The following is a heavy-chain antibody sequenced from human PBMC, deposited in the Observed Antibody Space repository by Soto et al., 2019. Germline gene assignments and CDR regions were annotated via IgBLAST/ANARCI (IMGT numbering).Heavy chain of an antibody. D-gene: IGHD3-10*01. CDR1: GGSISGYY. Sequence: PSETLSLTCTVSGGSISGYYWSWIRQPPGKGLEWIAYIYYTGTTNYSPSLASRVTVSVDTSKNQFSLKLTSVTAADTAVYYCARHYDSGTYPLDYWGQGALVTVSS. CDR2: IYYTGTT. CDR3: ARHYDSGTYPLDY. V-gene: IGHV4-59*01. J-gene: IGHJ4*02.